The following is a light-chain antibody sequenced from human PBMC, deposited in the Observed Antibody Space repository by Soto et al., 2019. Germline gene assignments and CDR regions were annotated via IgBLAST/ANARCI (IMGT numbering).Light chain of an antibody. CDR1: QTITTS. Sequence: DIQMTQSPSTLSASVGDRVTITCRARQTITTSLAWYQQKPGKAPKLLIYKASSLESGVPSRFRGSGSGTEFTLTISILQPDDFATYYCQQYDSYSLRTFGQGTRVEI. CDR3: QQYDSYSLRT. V-gene: IGKV1-5*03. J-gene: IGKJ1*01. CDR2: KAS.